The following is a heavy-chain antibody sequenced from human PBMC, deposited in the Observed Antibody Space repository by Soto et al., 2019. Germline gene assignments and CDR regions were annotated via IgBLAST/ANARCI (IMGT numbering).Heavy chain of an antibody. CDR3: AKDIGEAALRYFFDY. CDR2: ISWSSGSI. J-gene: IGHJ4*02. CDR1: GFTFDDYA. D-gene: IGHD3-10*01. Sequence: SLRLSCAASGFTFDDYAMHWVRQAPGKGLEWVSGISWSSGSIGYADSVKGRFTISRDNAKNSLYLQMNSLRAEDTALYYCAKDIGEAALRYFFDYWGQGTLVTVS. V-gene: IGHV3-9*01.